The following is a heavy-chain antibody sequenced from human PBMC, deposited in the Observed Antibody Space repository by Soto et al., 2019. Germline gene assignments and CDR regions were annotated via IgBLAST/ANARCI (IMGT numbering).Heavy chain of an antibody. CDR3: TTEANQIMATISGSYYYYYYMDV. D-gene: IGHD5-12*01. Sequence: EVQLVESGGGLVKPGGSLRLSCAASGFTFSNAWMSWVRQAPGKGLEWVGRIKSKTDGGTTDYAAPVKGRFTISRDDSKNTLYLQMNSLKTEDTPVYYCTTEANQIMATISGSYYYYYYMDVWGKGTTVTVSS. J-gene: IGHJ6*03. V-gene: IGHV3-15*01. CDR2: IKSKTDGGTT. CDR1: GFTFSNAW.